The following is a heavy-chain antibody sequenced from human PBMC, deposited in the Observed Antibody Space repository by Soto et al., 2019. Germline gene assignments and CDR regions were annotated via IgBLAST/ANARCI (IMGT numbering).Heavy chain of an antibody. V-gene: IGHV4-39*01. CDR3: ARLWDSGYRDFDY. Sequence: QLQLQESGPGLVKPSETLSLTCTVSGGSISSSSYYWGWIRQPPGKGLEWIGSIYYSGSTYYNPSLKSRVTISVDTSKNQFSLKLSSVTAADTAVYYCARLWDSGYRDFDYWGQGTLVTVSS. D-gene: IGHD5-18*01. CDR1: GGSISSSSYY. J-gene: IGHJ4*02. CDR2: IYYSGST.